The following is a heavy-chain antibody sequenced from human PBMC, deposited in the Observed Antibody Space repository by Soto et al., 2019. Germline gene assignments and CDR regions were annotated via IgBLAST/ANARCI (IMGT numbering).Heavy chain of an antibody. J-gene: IGHJ6*02. Sequence: PGGSLRLSCAASGFTFSSYSMNWVRQAPGKGLEWVSSISSSISYIYYADSVKGRFTISRDNAKNSLYLQMNSLRAEDTAVYYCARVDKASYYYYGMDVSGQGTTVTVSS. CDR1: GFTFSSYS. CDR2: ISSSISYI. CDR3: ARVDKASYYYYGMDV. V-gene: IGHV3-21*01.